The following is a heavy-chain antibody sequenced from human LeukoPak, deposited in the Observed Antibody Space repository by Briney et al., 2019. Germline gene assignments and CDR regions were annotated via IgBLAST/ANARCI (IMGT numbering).Heavy chain of an antibody. CDR3: AKAGPDSSSWTRFDF. Sequence: GGSLRLSCAVSGFAFGSEAMSWVRQSPARGLEWVASISPGGGTTYYADYVKGRFTISRDNSNNSLFVQMNSLGAEDTAVYYCAKAGPDSSSWTRFDFWGQGTLVTVSS. CDR2: ISPGGGTT. D-gene: IGHD6-13*01. CDR1: GFAFGSEA. V-gene: IGHV3-23*01. J-gene: IGHJ4*02.